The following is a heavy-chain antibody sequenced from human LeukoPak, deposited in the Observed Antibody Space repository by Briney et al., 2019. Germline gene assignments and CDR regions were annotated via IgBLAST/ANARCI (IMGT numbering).Heavy chain of an antibody. CDR1: GFTFSNYA. D-gene: IGHD3-10*01. V-gene: IGHV3-23*01. CDR3: AKAYTSGSYFIDDAFDI. CDR2: ITGRGLST. Sequence: GGSLRLSCAASGFTFSNYAMSWVRQAPGKGLEWVSAITGRGLSTYYADSVKGRFTISRDNSKNTLFLKVNSLRADDTAVYFCAKAYTSGSYFIDDAFDIWGQGTLVTVSS. J-gene: IGHJ3*02.